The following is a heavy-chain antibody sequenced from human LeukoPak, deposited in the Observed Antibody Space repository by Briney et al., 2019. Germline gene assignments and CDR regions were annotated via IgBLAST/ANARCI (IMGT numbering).Heavy chain of an antibody. CDR1: GFTFSSYA. D-gene: IGHD5-18*01. Sequence: GGSLRLSCAASGFTFSSYAMSWVRQAPGKGVEWVSAISGSGGSTYYTDSVKGRFTISRDNSKNTLYLQMNSLRAKDTAVYYCAKDHPAMVYYFDYWGQGTLVTVSS. CDR2: ISGSGGST. CDR3: AKDHPAMVYYFDY. J-gene: IGHJ4*02. V-gene: IGHV3-23*01.